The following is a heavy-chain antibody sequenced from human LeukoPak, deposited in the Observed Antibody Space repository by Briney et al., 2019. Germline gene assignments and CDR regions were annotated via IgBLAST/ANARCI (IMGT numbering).Heavy chain of an antibody. V-gene: IGHV5-51*01. J-gene: IGHJ3*02. D-gene: IGHD2-2*01. CDR3: ARPVVPAALNDAFDI. CDR2: IYPGDSDT. CDR1: GYSFTSYW. Sequence: GESLKISCKGSGYSFTSYWIGWVRQMPGKGLEWMGIIYPGDSDTRYSPSFQGQVTISADKSISTAYLQWSSLKASDTAMYYCARPVVPAALNDAFDIWGQGTMVTVSS.